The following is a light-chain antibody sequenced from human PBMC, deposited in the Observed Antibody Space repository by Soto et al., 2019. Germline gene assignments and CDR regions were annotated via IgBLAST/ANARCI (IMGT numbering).Light chain of an antibody. V-gene: IGKV1-39*01. CDR3: QESHSFLWGT. CDR2: GAS. CDR1: QSISTS. Sequence: DIQMTQSPSSLSASVGDRVTITCRTSQSISTSLNWYQQKPGKAPRVLIYGASSLHSGVPSRFSGGGSGTDFTLTISSLQPEDFATYYCQESHSFLWGTFGPGTKVENK. J-gene: IGKJ1*01.